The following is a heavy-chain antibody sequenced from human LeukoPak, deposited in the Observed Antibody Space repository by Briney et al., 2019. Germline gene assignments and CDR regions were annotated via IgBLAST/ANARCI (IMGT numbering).Heavy chain of an antibody. V-gene: IGHV3-11*04. Sequence: GGSLRLSCAASGFTFSDYYMSWIRQAPGKGLGWVSYISSSGSTIYYADSVKGRFTISRDNAKNSLYLQMNSLRAEDTAVYYCARYYYDSSGYYYYYMDVWGKGTTVTVSS. D-gene: IGHD3-22*01. CDR2: ISSSGSTI. CDR3: ARYYYDSSGYYYYYMDV. CDR1: GFTFSDYY. J-gene: IGHJ6*03.